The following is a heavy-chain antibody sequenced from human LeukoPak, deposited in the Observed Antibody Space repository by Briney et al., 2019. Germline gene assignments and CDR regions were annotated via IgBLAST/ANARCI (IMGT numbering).Heavy chain of an antibody. V-gene: IGHV3-30*04. J-gene: IGHJ4*02. Sequence: GGSLRLSCAASGFTFSHYSMIWVRQAPGKGLEWVAVISYDGSNKYYADSVKGRFTISRDNSKNTVYLQMNSLRAEDTAVYYCAREKGILRLRLGELSFWGQGTLVTVSS. CDR1: GFTFSHYS. CDR2: ISYDGSNK. CDR3: AREKGILRLRLGELSF. D-gene: IGHD3-16*02.